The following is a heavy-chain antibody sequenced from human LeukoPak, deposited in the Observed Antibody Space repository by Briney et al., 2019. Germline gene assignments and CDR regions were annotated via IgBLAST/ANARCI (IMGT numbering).Heavy chain of an antibody. Sequence: PGGSLRLSCAASGFTFSSYAMSWVRQDPGKGLEWVSAISGSGGSTYYADSVKGRFTISRDNSKNTLYLQMNSLRAEDTAVYYCACAQNSGSSPFDAFDIWGQGTMVTVSS. CDR3: ACAQNSGSSPFDAFDI. D-gene: IGHD1-26*01. V-gene: IGHV3-23*01. CDR2: ISGSGGST. J-gene: IGHJ3*02. CDR1: GFTFSSYA.